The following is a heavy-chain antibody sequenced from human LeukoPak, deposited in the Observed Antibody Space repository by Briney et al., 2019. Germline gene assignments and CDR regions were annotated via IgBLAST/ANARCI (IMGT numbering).Heavy chain of an antibody. Sequence: SETLSLTCAVYGGSFSGFYWSWIRQPPGKGLEWIGSIYYSGSTYYNPSLKSRVTISVDTSKNQFSLKLSSVTAADTAVYYCASLPGFYFDYWGQGTLVTVSS. D-gene: IGHD1-14*01. CDR2: IYYSGST. J-gene: IGHJ4*02. CDR1: GGSFSGFY. V-gene: IGHV4-34*01. CDR3: ASLPGFYFDY.